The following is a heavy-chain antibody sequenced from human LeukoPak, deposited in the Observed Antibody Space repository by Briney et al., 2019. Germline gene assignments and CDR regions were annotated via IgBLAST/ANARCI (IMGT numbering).Heavy chain of an antibody. CDR2: ISGSGGST. D-gene: IGHD2-2*01. CDR3: AKDGDIVVVPAAMEEYFQH. Sequence: GGFLRLSCAASGFTFSSYAMSWVRQAPGKGLEWVSAISGSGGSTYYADSVKGRFTISRDNSKNTLYLQMNSLRAEDTAVYYCAKDGDIVVVPAAMEEYFQHWGQGTLVTVSS. J-gene: IGHJ1*01. V-gene: IGHV3-23*01. CDR1: GFTFSSYA.